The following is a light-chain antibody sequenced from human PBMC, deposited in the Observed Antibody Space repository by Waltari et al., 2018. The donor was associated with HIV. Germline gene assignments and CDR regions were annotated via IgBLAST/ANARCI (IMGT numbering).Light chain of an antibody. Sequence: EIVMTQSPATLSVSPGERATLSCRASQSVSTPSAWYQQIPGQPPRLLFYDASTRASGVPARFSGSGSGTEFTLTISSLQSEDFAVYYCQQYSNWPLTFGGGTKVEI. V-gene: IGKV3-15*01. CDR3: QQYSNWPLT. CDR2: DAS. J-gene: IGKJ4*01. CDR1: QSVSTP.